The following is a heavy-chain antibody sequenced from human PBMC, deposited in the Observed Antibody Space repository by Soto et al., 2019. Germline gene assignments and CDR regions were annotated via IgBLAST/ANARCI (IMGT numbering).Heavy chain of an antibody. D-gene: IGHD4-4*01. CDR2: IYYSGST. V-gene: IGHV4-30-4*01. Sequence: PSETLSLTCTVSGGSISSGDYYWSWIRQPPGKGLEWIGYIYYSGSTYYNPSLKSRVTISVDTSKNQFSLKLSSVTAADTAVYYCARGRDGSSRYSNYVWWFDPWGQGTLVTVSS. CDR1: GGSISSGDYY. J-gene: IGHJ5*02. CDR3: ARGRDGSSRYSNYVWWFDP.